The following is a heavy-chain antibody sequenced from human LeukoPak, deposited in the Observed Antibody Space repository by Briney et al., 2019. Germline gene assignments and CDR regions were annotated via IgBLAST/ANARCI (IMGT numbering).Heavy chain of an antibody. CDR2: ISGSGGST. Sequence: GGSLRLSCAASGFTFSSYAMSWVRQAPGKGLEWVSGISGSGGSTYYADSVKGRFTISRDNSKNTLYLQMNSLISDDTAVYYCAKDVLRGSHRVPHDYWGQGTLVTVSS. CDR1: GFTFSSYA. J-gene: IGHJ4*02. CDR3: AKDVLRGSHRVPHDY. V-gene: IGHV3-23*01. D-gene: IGHD1-26*01.